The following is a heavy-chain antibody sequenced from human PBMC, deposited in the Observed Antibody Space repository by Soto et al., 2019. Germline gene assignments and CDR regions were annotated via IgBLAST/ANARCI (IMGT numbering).Heavy chain of an antibody. CDR1: GFSFSSHG. V-gene: IGHV3-33*01. Sequence: QVQLVESGGGVVQPGRSLRLSCATSGFSFSSHGMHWVRQAPGKGLEWVAVIYYDGHKEDYTDSVKGRLTISRDNAKNTLYMTMTSLRAEDTALYYCARDRSGRSDCFDYWGQGTVVSVSS. J-gene: IGHJ4*02. CDR2: IYYDGHKE. D-gene: IGHD1-26*01. CDR3: ARDRSGRSDCFDY.